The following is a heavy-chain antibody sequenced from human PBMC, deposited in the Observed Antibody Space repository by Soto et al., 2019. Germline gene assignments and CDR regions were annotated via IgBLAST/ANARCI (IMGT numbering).Heavy chain of an antibody. D-gene: IGHD1-26*01. CDR1: GGTFSTYV. CDR2: IIPVFATT. Sequence: QVQLVQSGAEVKKPGSSVKVSCKASGGTFSTYVISWVRQAPGQGLEWMGGIIPVFATTNYPQKFQGRVTITADESTRTGYMELNSLRSEDTAVYYCARGRIAGAATDFYYYGMDVWGQGTSVTVSS. J-gene: IGHJ6*02. V-gene: IGHV1-69*12. CDR3: ARGRIAGAATDFYYYGMDV.